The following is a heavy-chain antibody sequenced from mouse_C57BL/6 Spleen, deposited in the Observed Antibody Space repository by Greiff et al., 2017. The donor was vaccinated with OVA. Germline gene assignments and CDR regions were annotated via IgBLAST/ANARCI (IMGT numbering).Heavy chain of an antibody. J-gene: IGHJ1*03. D-gene: IGHD2-4*01. CDR1: GYSITSGYY. Sequence: VQLQQSGPGLVKPSQSLSLTCSVTGYSITSGYYWNWIRQFPGNKLEWMGYISYDGSNNYNPSLKNRISITRDTSKIQFFLKLNSVTTEDTATYYCAREDDYDGGALYWYFDVWGTVTTVTVSS. V-gene: IGHV3-6*01. CDR2: ISYDGSN. CDR3: AREDDYDGGALYWYFDV.